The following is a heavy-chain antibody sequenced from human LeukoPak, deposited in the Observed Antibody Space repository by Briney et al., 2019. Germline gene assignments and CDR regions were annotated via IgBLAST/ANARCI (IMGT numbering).Heavy chain of an antibody. V-gene: IGHV3-23*01. CDR1: GFTFSSYG. D-gene: IGHD3-16*02. J-gene: IGHJ4*02. Sequence: GGTLRLSCAASGFTFSSYGMSWVRQAPGKGLEWVSGISGSGGSTYYAGSVKGRFTISRDNSKNTLYLQMNSLRAEDTAVYYCAKKGDYVWGSYRPFDYWGQGTLVTVSS. CDR2: ISGSGGST. CDR3: AKKGDYVWGSYRPFDY.